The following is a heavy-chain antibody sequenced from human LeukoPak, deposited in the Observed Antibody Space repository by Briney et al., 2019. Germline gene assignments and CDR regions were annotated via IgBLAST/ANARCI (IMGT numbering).Heavy chain of an antibody. J-gene: IGHJ5*02. CDR1: GGSISSSNW. Sequence: PSGTLSLTCAVSGGSISSSNWWSWVRQPPGKGLEWIGEIFHSGTGNYNPSLKSRVTISVDKSNNQFSLRLTPVTAADTAVYYCARISNWFDPWGQGTLVTVSS. CDR3: ARISNWFDP. CDR2: IFHSGTG. V-gene: IGHV4-4*02.